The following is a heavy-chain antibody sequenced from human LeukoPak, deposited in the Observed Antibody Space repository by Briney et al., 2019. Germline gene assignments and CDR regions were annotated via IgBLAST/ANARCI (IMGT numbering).Heavy chain of an antibody. Sequence: PSETLSLTRTVSGGSISSGGYYWSWIRQHPGKGLEWIGYIYYSGSTYYNPSLKSRVTISVDTSKNQFSLKLSSVTAADTAVYYCAREVRSGGYDYWGQGTLVTVSS. CDR2: IYYSGST. V-gene: IGHV4-31*03. J-gene: IGHJ4*02. CDR1: GGSISSGGYY. CDR3: AREVRSGGYDY. D-gene: IGHD2-8*02.